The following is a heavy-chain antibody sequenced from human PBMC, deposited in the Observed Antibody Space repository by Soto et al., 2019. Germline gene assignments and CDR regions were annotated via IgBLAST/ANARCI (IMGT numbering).Heavy chain of an antibody. CDR3: ARVMYSDGGYRAFDV. J-gene: IGHJ3*01. Sequence: GESLKISCAASEFTSSSYWMSWVRQAPGKGLEWVANIKQDGSEKKYVDSVKGRFTISRDNAKNSLYLQMSSLRVEDTAVYYCARVMYSDGGYRAFDVWGRGTMVTVSS. D-gene: IGHD6-13*01. V-gene: IGHV3-7*01. CDR1: EFTSSSYW. CDR2: IKQDGSEK.